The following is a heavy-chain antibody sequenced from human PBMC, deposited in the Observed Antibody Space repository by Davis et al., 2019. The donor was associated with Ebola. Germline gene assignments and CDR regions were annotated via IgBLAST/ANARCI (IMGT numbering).Heavy chain of an antibody. CDR2: IKQDGSEK. V-gene: IGHV3-7*01. CDR1: GFTFSSYW. J-gene: IGHJ4*02. CDR3: ARDSQWLVGFGFDY. Sequence: GESLKISCAASGFTFSSYWMSWVRQAPGKGLEWVANIKQDGSEKYYVDSVKGRFTTSRDNSKNTLYLQMNSLRAEDTAVYYCARDSQWLVGFGFDYWGQGTLVTVSS. D-gene: IGHD6-19*01.